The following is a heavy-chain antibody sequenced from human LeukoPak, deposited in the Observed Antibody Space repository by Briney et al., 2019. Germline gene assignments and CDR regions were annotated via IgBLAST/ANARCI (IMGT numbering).Heavy chain of an antibody. CDR2: IKQDGSEK. CDR1: GFTVSGFTVSNKY. V-gene: IGHV3-7*01. J-gene: IGHJ6*03. D-gene: IGHD4-17*01. CDR3: ASSTVAYGHYYYMDV. Sequence: AGGSLRLSCAASGFTVSGFTVSNKYMTWVRQAPGKGREWVANIKQDGSEKYYVDSVKGRFTISRDNAKNSLYLQMNSLRAEDTAVYYCASSTVAYGHYYYMDVWGKGTTVTVSS.